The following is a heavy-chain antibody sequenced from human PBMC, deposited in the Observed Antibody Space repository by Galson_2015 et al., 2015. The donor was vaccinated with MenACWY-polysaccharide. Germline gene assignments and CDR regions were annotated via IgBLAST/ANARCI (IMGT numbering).Heavy chain of an antibody. CDR1: GFSLTSRPMG. CDR2: IYWDDDK. Sequence: PALVKPTQTLALTCTFSGFSLTSRPMGVGWIRQPPGAAPECLAVIYWDDDKRYSPSLRSRLSITKDTSKNEVVLIMTNMDLLDTATYYCAHRRGGNTWNSGYFDFWGQGALATVSS. V-gene: IGHV2-5*08. D-gene: IGHD1-1*01. CDR3: AHRRGGNTWNSGYFDF. J-gene: IGHJ4*02.